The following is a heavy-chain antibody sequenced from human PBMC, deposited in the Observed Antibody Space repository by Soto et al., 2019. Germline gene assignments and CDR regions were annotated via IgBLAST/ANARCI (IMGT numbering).Heavy chain of an antibody. CDR3: AKDLKNYGGGMDV. V-gene: IGHV3-30*18. Sequence: QVQLVESGGGVVQPGRSLRLSCAASGFTFSSYGMHWVRQAPGKGLEWVAVISYDGSNKYYADSVKGRFTISRDNSKNTLYLQMNSLRAEDTAVYYCAKDLKNYGGGMDVWGQGTTVTVSS. CDR2: ISYDGSNK. D-gene: IGHD3-10*01. CDR1: GFTFSSYG. J-gene: IGHJ6*02.